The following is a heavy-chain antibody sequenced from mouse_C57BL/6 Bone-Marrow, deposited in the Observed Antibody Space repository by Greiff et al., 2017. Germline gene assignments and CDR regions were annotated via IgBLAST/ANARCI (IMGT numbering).Heavy chain of an antibody. Sequence: EVKVIESGGGLVQPGGSLSLSCAASGFTFTDYYMSWVRQPPGKALEWLGFIRNKANGYTTEYSASVKGRFTISRDNSQSILYLQMHALRAEDSATYYCAMNYYGNYVGAMDYWGQGTSVTVSS. D-gene: IGHD2-1*01. V-gene: IGHV7-3*01. CDR1: GFTFTDYY. CDR2: IRNKANGYTT. J-gene: IGHJ4*01. CDR3: AMNYYGNYVGAMDY.